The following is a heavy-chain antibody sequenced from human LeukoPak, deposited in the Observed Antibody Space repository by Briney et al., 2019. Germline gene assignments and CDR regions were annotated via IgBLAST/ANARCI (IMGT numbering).Heavy chain of an antibody. CDR2: IYYSGST. D-gene: IGHD3-22*01. Sequence: KASETLSLTCTVSGGSISSYYWSWIRQPPGKGLEWIGYIYYSGSTNYNPSLKSRVTISVDTSKNQFSLKLSSVTAADTAVYYCARDYLNRYYYDSSGYYFDIWGQGTMVTVSS. J-gene: IGHJ3*02. CDR3: ARDYLNRYYYDSSGYYFDI. CDR1: GGSISSYY. V-gene: IGHV4-59*01.